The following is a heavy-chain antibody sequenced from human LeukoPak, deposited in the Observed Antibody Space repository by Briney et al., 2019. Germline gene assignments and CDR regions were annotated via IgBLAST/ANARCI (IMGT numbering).Heavy chain of an antibody. CDR1: GYTFTRYY. CDR3: ARGDFDLLSGYNWFDP. V-gene: IGHV1-2*02. CDR2: INPNSGGT. D-gene: IGHD3-9*01. Sequence: ASVKVSCKASGYTFTRYYMHWVRQAPGQGLEWMGWINPNSGGTNYAQTFQGRVTMTRDTSISTAYMELSRLRSDDTAVYYCARGDFDLLSGYNWFDPGVQGTLVTVSS. J-gene: IGHJ5*02.